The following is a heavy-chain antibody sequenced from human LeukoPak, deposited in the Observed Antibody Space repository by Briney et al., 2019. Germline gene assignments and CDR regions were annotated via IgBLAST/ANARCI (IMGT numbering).Heavy chain of an antibody. CDR1: GGSISSYY. CDR3: ARAEYYYDSSGYSFDY. D-gene: IGHD3-22*01. CDR2: IYTSGST. V-gene: IGHV4-4*07. J-gene: IGHJ4*02. Sequence: SETLSLTCTVSGGSISSYYWSWIRQPAGKGLEWIGCIYTSGSTNYNPSLKSRVTMSVDTSKNQFSLKLSSVTAADTAVYYCARAEYYYDSSGYSFDYWGQETLVTVSS.